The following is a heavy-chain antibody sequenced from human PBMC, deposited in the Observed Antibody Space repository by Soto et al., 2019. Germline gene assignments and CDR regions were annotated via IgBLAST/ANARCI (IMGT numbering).Heavy chain of an antibody. Sequence: SETLSLTCTVSGGSINSSRYYWGWIRQPPGKGLEWIGTIYYGGSTYYYPSLKSRVTISVDTSKNQFSLKLTSVTAADTAVYYCARHRTPYYYDTTGSFYFDSWGQGTLVTVSS. V-gene: IGHV4-39*01. CDR3: ARHRTPYYYDTTGSFYFDS. CDR1: GGSINSSRYY. J-gene: IGHJ4*02. D-gene: IGHD3-22*01. CDR2: IYYGGST.